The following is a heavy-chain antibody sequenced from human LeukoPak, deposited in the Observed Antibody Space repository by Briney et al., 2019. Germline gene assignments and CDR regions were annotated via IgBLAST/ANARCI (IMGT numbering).Heavy chain of an antibody. CDR1: GYTFTSYA. V-gene: IGHV1-3*01. CDR3: ARVDIVATTSFDY. D-gene: IGHD5-12*01. CDR2: INAGNGNT. J-gene: IGHJ4*02. Sequence: ASVKVSCKASGYTFTSYAMHWVRQAPGQRLEWRGWINAGNGNTKYSQKFQGRVTITRGTSASTAYMELSSLRSEDTAVYYCARVDIVATTSFDYWGQGTLVTVSS.